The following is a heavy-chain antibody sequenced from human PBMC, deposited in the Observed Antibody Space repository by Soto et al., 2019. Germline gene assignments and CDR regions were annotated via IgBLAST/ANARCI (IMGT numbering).Heavy chain of an antibody. Sequence: TGGSLRLSCAASGFTFSSYSMNWVRQAPGKGLEWVSSISSSSSYIYYADSVKGRFTISRDNAKNSLYLQMNSLRAEDTAVYYCARVPAAAGNFWGQGTLVTVSS. CDR2: ISSSSSYI. J-gene: IGHJ4*02. CDR1: GFTFSSYS. D-gene: IGHD6-13*01. CDR3: ARVPAAAGNF. V-gene: IGHV3-21*01.